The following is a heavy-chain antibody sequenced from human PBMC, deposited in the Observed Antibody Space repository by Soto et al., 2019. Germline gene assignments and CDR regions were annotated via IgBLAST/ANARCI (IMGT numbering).Heavy chain of an antibody. Sequence: QVDLKESGPGLVKPSETLSLTCAVSGGYISSGSWWSWVRQTPGKTLEWIGEINHRGTINYNPSLQSRLTLSVDTSENHFPLMLRTVTAADTAVYFCARDGSPTFGSGCDTWGQGTLDSVS. CDR3: ARDGSPTFGSGCDT. CDR1: GGYISSGSW. J-gene: IGHJ5*02. V-gene: IGHV4-4*02. CDR2: INHRGTI. D-gene: IGHD3-3*01.